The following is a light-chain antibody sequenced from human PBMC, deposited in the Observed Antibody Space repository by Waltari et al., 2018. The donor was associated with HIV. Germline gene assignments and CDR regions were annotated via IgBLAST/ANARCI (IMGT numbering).Light chain of an antibody. CDR3: QQDNTFPRT. CDR1: RGVGSW. J-gene: IGKJ3*01. Sequence: DFQMTQSPASVSASLGATVTITCRASRGVGSWLAWYQHKAGKAPKLLIRAASSLQSGVPSRFSGSGSRTDFTLTISGLQPEDCATYYCQQDNTFPRTFGPGTKVDIK. V-gene: IGKV1-12*01. CDR2: AAS.